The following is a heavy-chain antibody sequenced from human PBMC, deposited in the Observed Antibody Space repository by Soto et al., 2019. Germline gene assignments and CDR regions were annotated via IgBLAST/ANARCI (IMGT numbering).Heavy chain of an antibody. CDR1: GGTFNSDT. Sequence: QVQLVQSGAEVKEPGSSVKVSCKASGGTFNSDTINWVRQAPGQGLEWMGRINSILGISNYAQKFQGRIAITADKSTNSGYMELSSLRSDGPAVYYCARGPVRGMGGDSWGQGTLVTVSS. D-gene: IGHD3-16*01. J-gene: IGHJ5*01. CDR2: INSILGIS. V-gene: IGHV1-69*02. CDR3: ARGPVRGMGGDS.